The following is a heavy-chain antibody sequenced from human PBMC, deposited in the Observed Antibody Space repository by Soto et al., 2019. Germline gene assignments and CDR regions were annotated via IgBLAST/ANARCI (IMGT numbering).Heavy chain of an antibody. CDR2: ISYDGSNT. CDR1: GFTFSSYG. CDR3: EKEGGLSGTYYISSSYYFDY. Sequence: QVQLVESGGGVVQPGRSLRLSCAASGFTFSSYGMHWVRQAPGKGLEWVAIISYDGSNTYYEDSVKGRFTISRDNSKNTLYLQMNSLRAEDASVYYCEKEGGLSGTYYISSSYYFDYWGQGTLVTVSS. V-gene: IGHV3-30*18. D-gene: IGHD1-26*01. J-gene: IGHJ4*02.